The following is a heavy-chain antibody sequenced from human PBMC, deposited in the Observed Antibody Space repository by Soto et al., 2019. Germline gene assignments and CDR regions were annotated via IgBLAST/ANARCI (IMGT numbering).Heavy chain of an antibody. V-gene: IGHV4-61*01. CDR1: GSSVSSGTYY. J-gene: IGHJ4*02. D-gene: IGHD6-19*01. CDR3: ASGGSASAYIDY. CDR2: VYDSGST. Sequence: QVQLQESGPGLVKPSETLSLTCTVSGSSVSSGTYYWSWIRQPPGKGLEWVGYVYDSGSTNHNPSLKSRVTISVDTSNNQFSLKLNSVTAADTAVYYCASGGSASAYIDYWGQGTLVTVSS.